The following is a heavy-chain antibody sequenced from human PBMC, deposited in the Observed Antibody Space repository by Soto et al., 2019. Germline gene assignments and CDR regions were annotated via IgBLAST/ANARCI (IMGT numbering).Heavy chain of an antibody. J-gene: IGHJ4*02. CDR3: ARDLGAFNYGSAYFDY. CDR2: IWYDGSNQ. CDR1: GFTFSTYG. Sequence: VGSLRLSCAPSGFTFSTYGMHWVRQAPGKGLEWVAVIWYDGSNQYYADSVKGRFTISRDNSKNMLYLQMNSLRAEDTAVYYCARDLGAFNYGSAYFDYWGQGTPVTVSS. D-gene: IGHD3-10*01. V-gene: IGHV3-33*01.